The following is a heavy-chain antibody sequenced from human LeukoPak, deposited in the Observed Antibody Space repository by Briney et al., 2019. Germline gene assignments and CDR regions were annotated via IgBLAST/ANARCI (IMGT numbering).Heavy chain of an antibody. V-gene: IGHV3-53*05. J-gene: IGHJ6*02. CDR1: GFTVSSNY. CDR2: IYSGGST. Sequence: HPGGSLRLSCAASGFTVSSNYMSWVRQAPGKGLEWVSVIYSGGSTYYADSVKGRFTISRDNSKNTLYLQMNSLRAEDTAVYYCARDSIADGMDVWGQGTTVTVSS. D-gene: IGHD6-13*01. CDR3: ARDSIADGMDV.